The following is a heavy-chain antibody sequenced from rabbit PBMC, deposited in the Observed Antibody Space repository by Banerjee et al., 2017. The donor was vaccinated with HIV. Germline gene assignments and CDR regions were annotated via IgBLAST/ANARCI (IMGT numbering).Heavy chain of an antibody. D-gene: IGHD2-1*01. CDR2: IYAGSSGSA. CDR1: GFDFSSNA. V-gene: IGHV1S47*01. Sequence: QEHLEESGGDLVKPEGSLTLTCKASGFDFSSNAICWVRQAPGKGLEWIGTIYAGSSGSAYYASWAKGRFSISRSTSLNTVTLQMTSLTAADTATYFCARGVTMTMVTFNLWGPGTLVTVS. CDR3: ARGVTMTMVTFNL. J-gene: IGHJ4*01.